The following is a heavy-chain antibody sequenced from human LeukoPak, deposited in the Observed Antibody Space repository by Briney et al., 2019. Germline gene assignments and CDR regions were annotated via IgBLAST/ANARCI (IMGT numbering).Heavy chain of an antibody. D-gene: IGHD5-12*01. V-gene: IGHV3-21*01. CDR1: GFTFSSYS. CDR3: ARDLDLGSMVATLD. CDR2: ISSSSSYI. Sequence: PGGSLRLSCAASGFTFSSYSMNWVRQAPGKGLEWVSSISSSSSYIYYADSVKGRFTISRDNAKNSLYLQMNSLRAEDKAVYYCARDLDLGSMVATLDWGQGTLVTVSS. J-gene: IGHJ4*02.